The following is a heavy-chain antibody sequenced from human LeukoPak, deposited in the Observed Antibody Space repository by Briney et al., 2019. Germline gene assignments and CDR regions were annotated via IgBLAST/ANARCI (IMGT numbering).Heavy chain of an antibody. CDR2: ISGSGTTI. CDR1: GFTFSDYY. V-gene: IGHV3-11*04. CDR3: ARESGSLPLDS. Sequence: GGSLRHSCAASGFTFSDYYMNWIRQAPGKGLEWVSYISGSGTTINYADSVRGRFTISRDNAKSSLFLQIDSLRAEDTAIYYCARESGSLPLDSWGQGTLVTVSS. J-gene: IGHJ4*02. D-gene: IGHD1-26*01.